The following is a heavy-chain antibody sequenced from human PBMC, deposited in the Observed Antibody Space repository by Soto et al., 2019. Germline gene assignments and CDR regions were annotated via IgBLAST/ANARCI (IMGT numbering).Heavy chain of an antibody. CDR2: IYYSGST. V-gene: IGHV4-61*01. CDR3: ARDGWYYGSGSYYAGAFDI. CDR1: GGSVSSGSYY. Sequence: SETLSLTCTVSGGSVSSGSYYWSWIRQPPGKGLEWIGYIYYSGSTNYNPSLKSRVTISVDTSKNQFSLKLSSVTAADTAVYYCARDGWYYGSGSYYAGAFDIWGQGTMVTVS. J-gene: IGHJ3*02. D-gene: IGHD3-10*01.